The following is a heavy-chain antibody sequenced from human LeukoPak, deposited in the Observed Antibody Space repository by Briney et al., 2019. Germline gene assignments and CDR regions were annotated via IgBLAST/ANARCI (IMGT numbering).Heavy chain of an antibody. J-gene: IGHJ4*02. V-gene: IGHV1-69*13. CDR1: GGTFSSYA. CDR3: ANGCSSTSCPFDY. Sequence: SVKVSCKASGGTFSSYAISWVRQAPGQGLEWMGGIIPIFGAANYTQKFQGRVTITADESTSTAYMELSSLRSEDTAVYYCANGCSSTSCPFDYWGQGTLVTVSS. D-gene: IGHD2-2*01. CDR2: IIPIFGAA.